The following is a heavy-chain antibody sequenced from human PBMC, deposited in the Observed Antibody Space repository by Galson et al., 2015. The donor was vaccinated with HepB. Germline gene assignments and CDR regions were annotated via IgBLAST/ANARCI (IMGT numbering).Heavy chain of an antibody. CDR2: INTNTGNP. V-gene: IGHV7-4-1*02. J-gene: IGHJ6*02. D-gene: IGHD6-13*01. CDR1: GYTFTSYA. CDR3: ARTYFSGYSSSWFIDKNGRYGMDV. Sequence: SVKVSCKASGYTFTSYAMNWVRQAPGQGLEWMGWINTNTGNPTYAQGFTGRFVFSLDTSVSTAYLQISSLKAEDTAVYYCARTYFSGYSSSWFIDKNGRYGMDVWGQGTTVTVSS.